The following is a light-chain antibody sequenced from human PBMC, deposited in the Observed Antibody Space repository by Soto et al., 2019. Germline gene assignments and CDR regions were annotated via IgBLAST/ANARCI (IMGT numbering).Light chain of an antibody. V-gene: IGLV2-14*01. J-gene: IGLJ1*01. CDR2: EVS. Sequence: QSVLTQPASVSGSPGQSITISCTGTSSDVGGYNYVSWYQQHPGKAPKLMISEVSNRPSGVSNRFSGSKSGNTASLTISGLQAEDEADYYCSSYTSSSSFYVFGTGTKLTVL. CDR3: SSYTSSSSFYV. CDR1: SSDVGGYNY.